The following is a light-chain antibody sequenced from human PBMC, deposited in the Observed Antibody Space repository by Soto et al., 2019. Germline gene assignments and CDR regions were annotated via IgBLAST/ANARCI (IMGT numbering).Light chain of an antibody. Sequence: QSVLTQPPSVSGAPGQRVTISCTGSSSNIGAGYDVHWYQQLPGTAPKLLIYGNSNRPSGVPDRFSGSKSVTSASLAITGLQAEYESDYYCQSYDSSLSGWVFGGGTKLTVL. CDR2: GNS. J-gene: IGLJ3*02. CDR3: QSYDSSLSGWV. V-gene: IGLV1-40*01. CDR1: SSNIGAGYD.